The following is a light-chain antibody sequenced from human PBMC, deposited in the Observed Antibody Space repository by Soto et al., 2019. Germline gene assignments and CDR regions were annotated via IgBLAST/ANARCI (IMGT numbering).Light chain of an antibody. CDR1: QSVSSN. Sequence: EIVMTQSPATLSVSPGERATLPCRASQSVSSNLAWYQQKPGQAPRLLIYGASTRATGIPATFSGSGSGTEFTLTLSSLQSEDFALYYCQQYNNGCRTFSQGTNVDIK. V-gene: IGKV3-15*01. J-gene: IGKJ1*01. CDR2: GAS. CDR3: QQYNNGCRT.